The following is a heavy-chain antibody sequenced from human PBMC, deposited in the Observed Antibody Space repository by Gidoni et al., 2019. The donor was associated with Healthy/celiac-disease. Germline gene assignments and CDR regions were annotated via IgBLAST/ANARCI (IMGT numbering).Heavy chain of an antibody. CDR3: AKDRKQQPLDFQH. D-gene: IGHD6-13*01. V-gene: IGHV3-23*01. Sequence: EVQLLESGGGLVQPGGSLRLSCAASGFTFSSYALSWVRQAPGKGLGWVSAISGSGVSTYYADSVKGRSTISRDNSKNTLYLQMNSLRAEDTAVYYCAKDRKQQPLDFQHWGQGTLVTVSS. J-gene: IGHJ1*01. CDR1: GFTFSSYA. CDR2: ISGSGVST.